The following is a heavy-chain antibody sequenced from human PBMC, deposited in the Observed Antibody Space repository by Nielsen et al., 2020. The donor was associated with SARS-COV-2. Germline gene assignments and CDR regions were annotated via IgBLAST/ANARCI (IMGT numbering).Heavy chain of an antibody. CDR1: GGSISSSSYY. CDR2: IYYSGRT. D-gene: IGHD1-20*01. J-gene: IGHJ3*02. Sequence: SETLSLTGTVSGGSISSSSYYWGWIRQPPGKGLEWIGSIYYSGRTYYNPSLKSRVTISVDTSKNQFSLKLGSVTAADTAAYYCARADSYNWNLVAFDIWGQGTMVTVSS. CDR3: ARADSYNWNLVAFDI. V-gene: IGHV4-39*07.